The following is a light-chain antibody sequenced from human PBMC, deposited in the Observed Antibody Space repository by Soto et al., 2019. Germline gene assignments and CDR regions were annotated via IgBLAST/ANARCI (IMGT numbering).Light chain of an antibody. V-gene: IGLV2-8*01. CDR3: SSYAGSTSV. Sequence: QSALTQPPSASGSPGQSVTISRTGTSSDVGGYNYVSWYQQHPGKAPKLMIYEVSKRPSGVPDRFSGSKSGNTASLTVSGLQAEDEADYYCSSYAGSTSVFGGGTKLTVL. CDR1: SSDVGGYNY. CDR2: EVS. J-gene: IGLJ2*01.